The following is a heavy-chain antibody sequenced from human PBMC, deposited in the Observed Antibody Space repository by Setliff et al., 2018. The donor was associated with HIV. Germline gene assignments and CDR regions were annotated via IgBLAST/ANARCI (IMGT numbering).Heavy chain of an antibody. D-gene: IGHD3-10*01. Sequence: SETLSLTCTVSGGSISNFYWSWIRQPPGKGLEWIGYIYYSGNANYNPSLMSRATTSVDMSNNQFSLKLTSVNAADTAVYYCARHRRDYYGSGGYSAWGQGTLVTVSS. CDR2: IYYSGNA. J-gene: IGHJ5*02. CDR3: ARHRRDYYGSGGYSA. V-gene: IGHV4-59*08. CDR1: GGSISNFY.